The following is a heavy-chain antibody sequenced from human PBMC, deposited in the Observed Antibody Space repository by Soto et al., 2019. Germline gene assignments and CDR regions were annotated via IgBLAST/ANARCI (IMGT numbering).Heavy chain of an antibody. CDR1: GYNFASNH. J-gene: IGHJ4*02. CDR2: INPSDDST. Sequence: QVQLVQSGAEVREPGASVKVSCKASGYNFASNHMHWVRQTPGQGLEWMGIINPSDDSTSYAQKFRGRVTVTRDTPTSTVYMELSGLTSDDTAVYYCARDRFGSWTFDYWGQGTLVTVSS. V-gene: IGHV1-46*01. D-gene: IGHD6-13*01. CDR3: ARDRFGSWTFDY.